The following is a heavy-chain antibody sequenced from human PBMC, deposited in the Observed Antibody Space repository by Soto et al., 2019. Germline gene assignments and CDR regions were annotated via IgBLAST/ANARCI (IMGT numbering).Heavy chain of an antibody. D-gene: IGHD4-17*01. CDR2: IYYSGST. V-gene: IGHV4-31*03. CDR3: ARVTTVTTVGLAVVLYYFDY. CDR1: GGSISSGGYY. Sequence: PSETLSLTCTVSGGSISSGGYYWSWIRQHPGKGLEWIGYIYYSGSTYYNPSLKSRVTISVDTSKNQFSLKLSSVTAADTAVYYCARVTTVTTVGLAVVLYYFDYWGQGTLVTVSS. J-gene: IGHJ4*02.